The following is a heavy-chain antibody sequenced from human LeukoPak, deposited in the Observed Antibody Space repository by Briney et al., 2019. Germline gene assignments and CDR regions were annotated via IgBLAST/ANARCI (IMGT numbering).Heavy chain of an antibody. Sequence: SETLSLTCTVSGYSISSGYYWGWIRQPPGKGLEWIGSIYHSGSTYYNPSLKSRVTISVDTSKNQFSLKLSSVTAADTAVYYCARVTGADDYGDFFDYWGQGTLVTVSS. CDR2: IYHSGST. CDR1: GYSISSGYY. CDR3: ARVTGADDYGDFFDY. V-gene: IGHV4-38-2*02. D-gene: IGHD4-17*01. J-gene: IGHJ4*02.